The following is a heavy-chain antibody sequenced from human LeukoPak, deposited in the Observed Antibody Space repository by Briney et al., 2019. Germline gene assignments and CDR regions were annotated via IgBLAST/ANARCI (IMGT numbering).Heavy chain of an antibody. D-gene: IGHD5-18*01. CDR1: GFTFSSYG. J-gene: IGHJ6*03. Sequence: PGGXLRLSCAASGFTFSSYGMHWVRQAPGKGLEGVAVIWYDGSNTYYADSVKRRFTISIDNSKNTLYLQMNSLRAEDTAVYYCAKDLARTAYYYYMDVWGKGTTVTVSS. CDR3: AKDLARTAYYYYMDV. V-gene: IGHV3-33*06. CDR2: IWYDGSNT.